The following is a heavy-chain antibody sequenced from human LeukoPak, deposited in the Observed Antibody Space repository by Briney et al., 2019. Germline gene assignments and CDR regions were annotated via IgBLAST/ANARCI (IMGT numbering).Heavy chain of an antibody. CDR2: INHSGST. V-gene: IGHV4-34*01. D-gene: IGHD6-19*01. Sequence: PSETLSLTCAVYGGSFSGYYWSWIRQPPGKGLEWIGEINHSGSTNYNPSLKSRVTISVDTSKNQFSLKLSSVTAADTAVYYCARSGSSGWYVVDPVDYWGQGTLVTVSS. CDR3: ARSGSSGWYVVDPVDY. J-gene: IGHJ4*02. CDR1: GGSFSGYY.